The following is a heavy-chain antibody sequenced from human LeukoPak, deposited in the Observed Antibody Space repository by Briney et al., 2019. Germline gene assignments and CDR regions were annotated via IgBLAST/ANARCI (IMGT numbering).Heavy chain of an antibody. J-gene: IGHJ4*02. D-gene: IGHD4-17*01. CDR1: GGSIRSSTSY. CDR3: AREEANYGIDY. V-gene: IGHV4-39*02. Sequence: PSETLSLTCTVSGGSIRSSTSYWGWIRQPPGKGLEWIGSIYYSGSTYYSPSLKSRVTMYVDTSKNQFSLKVRSVTAADPAVYYCAREEANYGIDYWGQGALVTVSS. CDR2: IYYSGST.